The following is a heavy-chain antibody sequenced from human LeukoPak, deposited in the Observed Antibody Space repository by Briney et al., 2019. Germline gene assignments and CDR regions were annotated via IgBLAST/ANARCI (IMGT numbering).Heavy chain of an antibody. D-gene: IGHD1-1*01. CDR1: GGSISSSGYY. Sequence: PSETLSLTCTVSGGSISSSGYYWGWIRQPPGRGLEWIGSIYYSGNTYYNPSLKSRVTVSVDTSKNQFSLRLSSVTAADTAVYHCAREWNRFFGFDSWGQGTLVTVSS. CDR3: AREWNRFFGFDS. CDR2: IYYSGNT. V-gene: IGHV4-39*02. J-gene: IGHJ5*01.